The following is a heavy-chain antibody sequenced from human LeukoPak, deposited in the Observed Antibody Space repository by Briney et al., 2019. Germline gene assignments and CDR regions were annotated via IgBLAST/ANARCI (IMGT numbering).Heavy chain of an antibody. D-gene: IGHD1-14*01. CDR1: GGSISSGGHY. CDR2: IYYSGST. Sequence: ASETLSLTCTVSGGSISSGGHYWNWICQHPGEGLEWIGYIYYSGSTYYNPSLKSRVTISVDTSKNQFSLKLSSVTGADTAVYYCARALPPSYYGMDVWGQGTTVTVSS. J-gene: IGHJ6*02. V-gene: IGHV4-31*03. CDR3: ARALPPSYYGMDV.